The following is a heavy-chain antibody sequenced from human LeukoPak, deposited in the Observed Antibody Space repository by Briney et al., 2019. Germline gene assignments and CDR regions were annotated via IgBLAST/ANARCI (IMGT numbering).Heavy chain of an antibody. CDR3: ARDPEYSSSWYEFDY. V-gene: IGHV4-59*01. Sequence: SETLSLTCTVSGGSISSYYWSWIRQPPGKGLEWIGYIYYSGSTNYNPSLKSRVTISVDTSKNQFSLKLSSVTAADTAVYYCARDPEYSSSWYEFDYWGQGTLVTVSS. D-gene: IGHD6-13*01. J-gene: IGHJ4*02. CDR1: GGSISSYY. CDR2: IYYSGST.